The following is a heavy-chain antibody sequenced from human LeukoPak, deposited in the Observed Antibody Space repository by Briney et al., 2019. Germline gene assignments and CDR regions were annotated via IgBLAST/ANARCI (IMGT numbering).Heavy chain of an antibody. V-gene: IGHV3-30-3*01. Sequence: GGCLRLSCAASGFTFSSYAMHWVRQAPGKGLEWVAVISYDGSNKYYADSVKGRFTISRDNSKNTLYLQMNSLRAEDTAVYYCARNSGLDYWGQGTLVTVSS. J-gene: IGHJ4*02. D-gene: IGHD6-19*01. CDR1: GFTFSSYA. CDR3: ARNSGLDY. CDR2: ISYDGSNK.